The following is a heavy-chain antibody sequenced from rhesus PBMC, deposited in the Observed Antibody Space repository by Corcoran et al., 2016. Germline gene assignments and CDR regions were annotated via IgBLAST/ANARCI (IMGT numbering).Heavy chain of an antibody. D-gene: IGHD2-21*01. CDR3: AKGEVYCTGSGCYVDAFDF. J-gene: IGHJ3*01. CDR2: INNSGCRQ. Sequence: EVQLVETGGGLVQPGGSLKLSCAASGFTCSSNGMSWVRQAPGKGVVWVSAINNSGCRQSYPHSVKGLFTISREDSKNTLSLQMNRLRAEDTAVYYCAKGEVYCTGSGCYVDAFDFWGQGLRVTVSS. V-gene: IGHV3S5*01. CDR1: GFTCSSNG.